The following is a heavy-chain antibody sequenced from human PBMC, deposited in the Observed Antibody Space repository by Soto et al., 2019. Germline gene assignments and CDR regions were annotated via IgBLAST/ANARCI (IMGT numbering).Heavy chain of an antibody. V-gene: IGHV4-31*03. CDR2: IYYSGST. D-gene: IGHD2-8*01. Sequence: SETLSLTCTVSGSSISSGGYYWSWIRQHPGKGLEWIGYIYYSGSTYYNPSLKSRVTISVDTSKNQFSLKLSSVTAADTAVYYCARYCTNGVCYYYFDYWGQGTLVTVSS. CDR3: ARYCTNGVCYYYFDY. CDR1: GSSISSGGYY. J-gene: IGHJ4*02.